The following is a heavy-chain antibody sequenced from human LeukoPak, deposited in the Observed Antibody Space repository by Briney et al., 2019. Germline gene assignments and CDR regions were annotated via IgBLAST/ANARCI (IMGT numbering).Heavy chain of an antibody. CDR2: ISGSGGST. Sequence: GGSLRLSCAASGFTFSSYAMSWVRQAPGEGLEWVSAISGSGGSTYYAESVKGRFTISRDNSKNTLDLHMNSLRAEDTAIFYCALITGGYDSGPPLVWGQGTLVTVSS. D-gene: IGHD4/OR15-4a*01. V-gene: IGHV3-23*01. CDR3: ALITGGYDSGPPLV. J-gene: IGHJ4*02. CDR1: GFTFSSYA.